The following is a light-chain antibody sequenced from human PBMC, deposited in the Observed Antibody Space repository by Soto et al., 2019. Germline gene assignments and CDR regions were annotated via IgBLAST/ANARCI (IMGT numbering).Light chain of an antibody. V-gene: IGLV2-14*03. J-gene: IGLJ1*01. CDR2: DVS. CDR1: SNDVGHFNY. Sequence: QSALAQPASVSGSPRQSITISCTGTSNDVGHFNYVSWFQQHPGKAPKLLIFDVSNWPSGVSDRFSGSKSGNTASLTISGLQPEDEADYYCTSFTTSNTFVFGSGTKLTVL. CDR3: TSFTTSNTFV.